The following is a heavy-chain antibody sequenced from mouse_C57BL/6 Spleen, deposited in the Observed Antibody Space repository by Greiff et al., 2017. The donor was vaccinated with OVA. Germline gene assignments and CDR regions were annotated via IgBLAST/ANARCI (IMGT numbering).Heavy chain of an antibody. CDR3: ARGDYYGSSPYYYAMDY. CDR1: GYTFTSYD. D-gene: IGHD1-1*01. CDR2: IYPRDGST. Sequence: QVQLKESGPELVKPGASVKLSCKASGYTFTSYDINWVKQRPGQGLEWIGWIYPRDGSTKYNEKFKGKATLTVDTSSSTAYMELHSLTSEDSAVYFCARGDYYGSSPYYYAMDYWGQGTSVTVSS. J-gene: IGHJ4*01. V-gene: IGHV1-85*01.